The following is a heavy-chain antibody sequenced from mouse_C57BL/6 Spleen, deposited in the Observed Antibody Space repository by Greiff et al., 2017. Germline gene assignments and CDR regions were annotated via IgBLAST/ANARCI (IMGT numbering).Heavy chain of an antibody. D-gene: IGHD2-3*01. CDR2: IRLKSDNYAT. V-gene: IGHV6-3*01. CDR1: GFTFSNYW. J-gene: IGHJ1*03. Sequence: DVMLVESGGGLVQPGGSMKLSCVASGFTFSNYWMNWVRQSPEKGLEWVAQIRLKSDNYATHYAESVKGRFTISRDDSKSSVYLQMNNLSAEDTGIYYCADYDGYYRYFDVWGTGTTVTVSS. CDR3: ADYDGYYRYFDV.